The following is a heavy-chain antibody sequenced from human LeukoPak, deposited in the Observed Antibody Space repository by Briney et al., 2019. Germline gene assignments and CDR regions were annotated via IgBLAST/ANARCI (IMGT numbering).Heavy chain of an antibody. Sequence: SETLSLTCAVYGGSFSGYYWSWIRQPPGKGLEWIGYIYYSGSTNYNPSLKSRVTISVDTSKNQFSLKLSSVTAADTAVYYCARESYYGFWSGRWGQGTLVTVSS. CDR3: ARESYYGFWSGR. J-gene: IGHJ4*02. V-gene: IGHV4-59*01. CDR1: GGSFSGYY. CDR2: IYYSGST. D-gene: IGHD3-3*01.